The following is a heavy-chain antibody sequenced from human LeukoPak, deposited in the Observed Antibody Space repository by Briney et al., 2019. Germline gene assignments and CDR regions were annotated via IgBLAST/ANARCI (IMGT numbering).Heavy chain of an antibody. V-gene: IGHV3-53*01. D-gene: IGHD6-19*01. CDR3: TKLKGWYGEGFFDY. J-gene: IGHJ4*02. CDR2: LYSGGAT. CDR1: GFTVSSNY. Sequence: GGSLRLSCAASGFTVSSNYMSWVRQPAGKGLEWVLVLYSGGATFYADSVKGRFTISRDTSKNTLYLQMNDLRADDTAVYYCTKLKGWYGEGFFDYWGQGTLVTVSS.